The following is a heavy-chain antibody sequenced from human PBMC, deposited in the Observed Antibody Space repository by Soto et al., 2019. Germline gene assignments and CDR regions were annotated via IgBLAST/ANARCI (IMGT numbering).Heavy chain of an antibody. D-gene: IGHD6-13*01. CDR3: AKASLLYIAAPYYFDY. Sequence: EVQLLESGGNLLQPGGSLRLSCAASGFTFSSYAMTWVRQAPEKGLEWVSVISGSGDSTYYADSVKGRFTISRDNSKNTLYLQMNSLRAEDTAVYYCAKASLLYIAAPYYFDYWGQGTLVTVSS. CDR2: ISGSGDST. CDR1: GFTFSSYA. V-gene: IGHV3-23*01. J-gene: IGHJ4*02.